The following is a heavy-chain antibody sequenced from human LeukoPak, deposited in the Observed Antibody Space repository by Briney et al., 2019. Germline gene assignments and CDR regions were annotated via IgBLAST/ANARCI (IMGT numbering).Heavy chain of an antibody. CDR1: GFTFSNYW. CDR2: IKGDGRVR. D-gene: IGHD3-10*01. Sequence: PGGSLRLSCAASGFTFSNYWMTWVRQAPGKGKEWVANIKGDGRVRNYVDSLKDRFTISRDNDKKLLYLQMNSLRVEDTATYYCARDLAVLLRGVEWYDAYDMWGQGTAVTVSS. CDR3: ARDLAVLLRGVEWYDAYDM. J-gene: IGHJ3*02. V-gene: IGHV3-7*01.